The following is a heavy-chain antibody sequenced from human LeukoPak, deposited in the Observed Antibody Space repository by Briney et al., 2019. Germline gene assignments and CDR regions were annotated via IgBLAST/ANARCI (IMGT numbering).Heavy chain of an antibody. J-gene: IGHJ4*02. CDR1: GGTFSSYA. CDR3: ASESTSNSYDFLLDY. V-gene: IGHV1-69*05. Sequence: EASVKVSCKASGGTFSSYAISWVRQAPGQGLEWMGGIIPIFGTANYAQKFQGRVTITTDESTSTAYMELSSLRSEDTAVYYCASESTSNSYDFLLDYWGQGTLVTVSS. D-gene: IGHD3-3*01. CDR2: IIPIFGTA.